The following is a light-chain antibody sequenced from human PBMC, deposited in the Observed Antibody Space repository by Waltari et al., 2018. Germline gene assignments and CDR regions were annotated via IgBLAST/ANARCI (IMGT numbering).Light chain of an antibody. CDR2: EVT. CDR1: SSHIGGYDY. Sequence: QSALTQPASVSGSPGQSITISCTGTSSHIGGYDYVSWYQQHPGKAPKLLIYEVTNRPSGVSNRFSGSKSGNTASLAISGLQPEDEADYYCSSYTRRNTPSSVFGTGTQVTVL. V-gene: IGLV2-14*01. J-gene: IGLJ1*01. CDR3: SSYTRRNTPSSV.